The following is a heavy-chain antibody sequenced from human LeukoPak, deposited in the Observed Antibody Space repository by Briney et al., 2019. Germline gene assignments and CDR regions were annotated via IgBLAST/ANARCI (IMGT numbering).Heavy chain of an antibody. CDR1: GYTFTSYD. CDR2: MDPNRGNT. D-gene: IGHD6-25*01. J-gene: IGHJ5*02. Sequence: ASVKVSCKASGYTFTSYDINWVRQAPGQGLEWMGWMDPNRGNTGYAQKFQGRVTVTRSTSVNTAYMELSSLTSEDTAVYYCARVHDSGYKIYNWFDPWGQGTLVTVSS. CDR3: ARVHDSGYKIYNWFDP. V-gene: IGHV1-8*02.